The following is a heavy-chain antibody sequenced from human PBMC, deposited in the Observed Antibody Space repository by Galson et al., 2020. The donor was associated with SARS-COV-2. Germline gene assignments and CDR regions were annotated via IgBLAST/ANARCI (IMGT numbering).Heavy chain of an antibody. Sequence: QLGESLKISCAASGITTSDYWLTWVRQASGKGLEWVANIHHDGSEKHFVDSVKGRITISRDNARNSLYLQGNSLRAEDTAMYYCATGRDGYHNWGQGTLVTVSS. D-gene: IGHD5-12*01. CDR1: GITTSDYW. V-gene: IGHV3-7*03. J-gene: IGHJ4*02. CDR3: ATGRDGYHN. CDR2: IHHDGSEK.